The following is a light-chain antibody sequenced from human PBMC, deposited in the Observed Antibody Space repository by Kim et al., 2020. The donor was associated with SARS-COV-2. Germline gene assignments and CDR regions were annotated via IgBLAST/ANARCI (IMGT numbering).Light chain of an antibody. CDR2: DAS. J-gene: IGKJ3*01. Sequence: EIVLTKSPATLSLSPGERATLSCRASQSVRNYLAWYQQKPGQAPRLLFYDASNRATGIPARFSGSGSGTEFTLTISSLEPEDFAVSYCQQRSNWPLTFGPRTKVDIK. V-gene: IGKV3-11*01. CDR1: QSVRNY. CDR3: QQRSNWPLT.